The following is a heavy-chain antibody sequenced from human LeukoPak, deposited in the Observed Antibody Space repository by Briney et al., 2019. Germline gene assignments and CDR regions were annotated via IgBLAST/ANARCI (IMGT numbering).Heavy chain of an antibody. J-gene: IGHJ4*02. CDR3: ARDDWIDY. CDR2: ISSNSYI. CDR1: GFTFSSYI. Sequence: GGSLRLSCTASGFTFSSYIVNWVRQAPGKGLEWVLSISSNSYISYADSVKGQFTISRDNAKNSLYLQMTGLRAEDTAVYYCARDDWIDYWGQGTLVTVSS. V-gene: IGHV3-21*01. D-gene: IGHD1-1*01.